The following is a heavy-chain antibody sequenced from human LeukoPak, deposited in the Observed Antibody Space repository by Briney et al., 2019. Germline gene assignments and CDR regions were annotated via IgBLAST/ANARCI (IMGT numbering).Heavy chain of an antibody. V-gene: IGHV4-39*07. CDR3: ARGTMVRGVTVTNYFDY. CDR2: IYYSGRT. Sequence: SETLSLTCTVSGGSISSSSYYWGWIRQPPGKGLEWIGSIYYSGRTYYNPSLKSRVTISVDTSKNQFSLKLSSVTAADTAVYYCARGTMVRGVTVTNYFDYWGQGTLVTVSS. J-gene: IGHJ4*02. D-gene: IGHD3-10*01. CDR1: GGSISSSSYY.